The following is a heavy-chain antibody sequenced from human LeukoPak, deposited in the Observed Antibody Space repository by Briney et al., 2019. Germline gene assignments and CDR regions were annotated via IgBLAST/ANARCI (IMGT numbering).Heavy chain of an antibody. V-gene: IGHV3-23*01. CDR2: ISGSGGST. J-gene: IGHJ4*02. CDR3: AKAPLLWFGEYYFDY. CDR1: GFTFSSYA. Sequence: GGSLRLSCAASGFTFSSYAMSRVRQAPGKGLEWVSAISGSGGSTYYADSVKGRFTISRDNSKNTLYLQMNSLRAEDTAAYYCAKAPLLWFGEYYFDYWGQGTLVTVSS. D-gene: IGHD3-10*01.